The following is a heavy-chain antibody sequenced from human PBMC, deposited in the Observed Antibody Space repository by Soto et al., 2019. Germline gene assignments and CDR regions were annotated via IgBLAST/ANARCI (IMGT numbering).Heavy chain of an antibody. D-gene: IGHD2-2*02. J-gene: IGHJ4*02. CDR1: GFTFSSYG. Sequence: GGSLRLSCAASGFTFSSYGMHWVRQAPGKGLEWVAVIWYDGSNKYYADSVKGRFTISRDNSKNTLYLQMNSLRAEDTAVYYCARDFLKGYCSSTSCYTFDYWGQGTLVTSPQ. CDR3: ARDFLKGYCSSTSCYTFDY. CDR2: IWYDGSNK. V-gene: IGHV3-33*01.